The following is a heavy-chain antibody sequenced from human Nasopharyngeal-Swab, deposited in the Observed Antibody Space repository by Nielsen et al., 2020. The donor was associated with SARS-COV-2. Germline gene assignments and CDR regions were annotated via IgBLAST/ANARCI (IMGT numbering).Heavy chain of an antibody. J-gene: IGHJ6*02. CDR3: TRGSRYYPDYYFGMDV. D-gene: IGHD3-3*01. V-gene: IGHV3-49*03. CDR2: IRSKAYGGTT. Sequence: GEALKISCTASGFTFGDYVMTWFRQAPGKGLGWVGFIRSKAYGGTTEYAASVKGRFSISRDDSKRIAYLQMNSLKTEDTAVYYCTRGSRYYPDYYFGMDVWGQGTTVTVSS. CDR1: GFTFGDYV.